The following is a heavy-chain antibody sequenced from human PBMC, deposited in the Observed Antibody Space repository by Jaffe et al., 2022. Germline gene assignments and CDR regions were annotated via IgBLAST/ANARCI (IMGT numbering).Heavy chain of an antibody. Sequence: EVQLVQSGAEVKKPGESLKISCKGSGYSFTSYWIGWVRQMPGKGLEWMGIIYPGDSDTRYSPSFQGQVTISADKSISTAYLQWSSLKASDTAMYYCVRSVHRYCGGDCYSAEDWFDPWGQGTLVTVSS. CDR2: IYPGDSDT. J-gene: IGHJ5*02. CDR1: GYSFTSYW. V-gene: IGHV5-51*03. D-gene: IGHD2-21*02. CDR3: VRSVHRYCGGDCYSAEDWFDP.